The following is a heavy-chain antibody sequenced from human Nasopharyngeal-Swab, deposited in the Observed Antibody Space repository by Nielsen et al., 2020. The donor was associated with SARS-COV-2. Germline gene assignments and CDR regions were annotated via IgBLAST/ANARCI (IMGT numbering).Heavy chain of an antibody. CDR2: INHSGTT. CDR3: ARGHRSISMIVVVIATAHFYFDS. D-gene: IGHD3-22*01. CDR1: GGSFSGYY. V-gene: IGHV4-34*01. Sequence: SETLSLTCAVYGGSFSGYYLSWIRQPPGQGLEWIGEINHSGTTSYNPSLKSRVTISSDTSKNQFSLKLSSVTAADTAVYYCARGHRSISMIVVVIATAHFYFDSWGRGTLVTVTS. J-gene: IGHJ4*02.